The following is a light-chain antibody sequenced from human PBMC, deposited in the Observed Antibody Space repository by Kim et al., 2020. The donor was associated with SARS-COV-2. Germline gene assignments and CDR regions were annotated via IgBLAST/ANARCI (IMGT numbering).Light chain of an antibody. CDR2: WAS. Sequence: ATINCKSSQSVLYSSNNKNYLAWYQQKPGQPPKLLIYWASTRESGVPDRFSGSGSGTDFTLTISSLQAEDVAVYYCQQYYGSPYTFGQGTKLEI. CDR1: QSVLYSSNNKNY. J-gene: IGKJ2*01. V-gene: IGKV4-1*01. CDR3: QQYYGSPYT.